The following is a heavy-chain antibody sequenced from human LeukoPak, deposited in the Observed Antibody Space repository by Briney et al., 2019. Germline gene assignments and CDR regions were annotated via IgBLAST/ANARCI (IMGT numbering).Heavy chain of an antibody. V-gene: IGHV4-39*01. CDR3: ARHLRSVYDPRAFDY. D-gene: IGHD5/OR15-5a*01. Sequence: SETLSLTCTVSGGYISSSSYFWAWVRQPPGKGLECSGSMSYSGSTYYNPSLKSRVTISVDTSKNQLSLKLTSVTAADTAVYYCARHLRSVYDPRAFDYWGQGTLVTVSS. J-gene: IGHJ4*02. CDR1: GGYISSSSYF. CDR2: MSYSGST.